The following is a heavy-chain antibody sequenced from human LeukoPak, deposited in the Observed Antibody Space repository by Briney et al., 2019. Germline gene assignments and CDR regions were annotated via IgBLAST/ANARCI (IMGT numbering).Heavy chain of an antibody. CDR3: AKLPGAVRYGSGDYFDY. CDR1: GFSFDDYD. CDR2: ISWNSGTI. J-gene: IGHJ4*02. D-gene: IGHD3-10*01. Sequence: PGRSLRLSCAASGFSFDDYDIHWVRQAPGKGLEWVSGISWNSGTIDYADSVKGRFTISRDHAKNSLYLQMNSLRAEDTAVYYCAKLPGAVRYGSGDYFDYWGQGTLVTVSS. V-gene: IGHV3-9*01.